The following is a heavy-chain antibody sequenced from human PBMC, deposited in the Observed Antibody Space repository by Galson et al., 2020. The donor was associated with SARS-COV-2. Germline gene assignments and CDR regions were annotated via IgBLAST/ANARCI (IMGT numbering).Heavy chain of an antibody. J-gene: IGHJ6*02. CDR1: GFPFSSYS. CDR2: ISSSSNYI. CDR3: ARDASWAMFGMDV. Sequence: GESLKIYCAVSGFPFSSYSMNWVRQAPGKGLEWVSSISSSSNYIYYADSVKGRFTISRDNAKNSLYLQMNSLRAEDTAVYYCARDASWAMFGMDVWGQGTTVTGSS. D-gene: IGHD1-26*01. V-gene: IGHV3-21*01.